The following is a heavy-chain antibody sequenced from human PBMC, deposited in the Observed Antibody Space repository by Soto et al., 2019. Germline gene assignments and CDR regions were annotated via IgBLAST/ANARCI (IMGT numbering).Heavy chain of an antibody. V-gene: IGHV4-39*01. CDR3: ATHFGDSGGGAAFDI. CDR2: IYYSGST. Sequence: SETLSLTCTVSGGSISSSSYYGGCIRKPPGKGLEWIGSIYYSGSTYYNPSLKSRVTISVDTSKNQFSLKLSSVTAADTAVYYCATHFGDSGGGAAFDIWGQGTMVTVSS. J-gene: IGHJ3*02. D-gene: IGHD4-17*01. CDR1: GGSISSSSYY.